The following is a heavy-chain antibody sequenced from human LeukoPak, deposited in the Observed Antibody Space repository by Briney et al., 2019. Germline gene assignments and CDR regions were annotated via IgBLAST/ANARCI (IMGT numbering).Heavy chain of an antibody. CDR1: GFTFSSYA. CDR2: ISYDGNNK. CDR3: ARGPSRVGYYYGMDV. V-gene: IGHV3-30*04. J-gene: IGHJ6*04. D-gene: IGHD5-24*01. Sequence: GGSLRLSCAASGFTFSSYAMHWVRQVPGGGLEWVAVISYDGNNKYYADSVKGRFTISRDNSKNTLYLQMNSLRAEDTAVYYCARGPSRVGYYYGMDVWGKGTTVTVSS.